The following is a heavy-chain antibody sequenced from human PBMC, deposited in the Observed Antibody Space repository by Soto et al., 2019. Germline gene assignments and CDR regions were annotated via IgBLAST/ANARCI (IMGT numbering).Heavy chain of an antibody. CDR2: ISAYNGNT. J-gene: IGHJ6*02. CDR3: AGGYYDFWSGSWGRYGMDV. D-gene: IGHD3-3*01. CDR1: GYTFTSYG. Sequence: QVQLVQSGAEVKKPGASVKVSCKASGYTFTSYGISWVRQAPGQGLEWMGWISAYNGNTNYAQKLQGRVTMTTDTSTSTAYMELRSLRSDDTAVYYCAGGYYDFWSGSWGRYGMDVWGQGTTVTVSS. V-gene: IGHV1-18*01.